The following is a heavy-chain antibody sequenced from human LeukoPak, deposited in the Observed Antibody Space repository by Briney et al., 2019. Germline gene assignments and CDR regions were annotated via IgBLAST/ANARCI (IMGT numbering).Heavy chain of an antibody. CDR3: ARTIGSYYYYYYMDV. Sequence: ASVKVSCKASGYTFTGYYKHWVRQAPGQGLEWMGWINPNSGGTNYAQKFQGRVTMTRDTSISTAYMELSRLRSDDTAVYYCARTIGSYYYYYYMDVWGKGTTVTVSS. V-gene: IGHV1-2*02. CDR1: GYTFTGYY. D-gene: IGHD1-26*01. J-gene: IGHJ6*03. CDR2: INPNSGGT.